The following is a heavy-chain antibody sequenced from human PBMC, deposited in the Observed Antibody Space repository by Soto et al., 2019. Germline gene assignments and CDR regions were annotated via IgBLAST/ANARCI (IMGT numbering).Heavy chain of an antibody. Sequence: SETLSLTCTVSGGSISSYYWSWIRQPPGKGLEWIGYIYYSGSTNYNPSLKSRVTISVDTSKNQFSLKLSSVTAADTAVYYCARGDYGDYVVDYWGQGTLVTVSS. V-gene: IGHV4-59*01. CDR2: IYYSGST. CDR3: ARGDYGDYVVDY. CDR1: GGSISSYY. D-gene: IGHD4-17*01. J-gene: IGHJ4*02.